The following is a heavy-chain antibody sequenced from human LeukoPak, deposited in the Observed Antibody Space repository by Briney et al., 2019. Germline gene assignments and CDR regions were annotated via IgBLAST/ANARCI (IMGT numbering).Heavy chain of an antibody. Sequence: SETLSLTCTVSGGSISSSSYYWGWIRQPPGKGLEWIGSIYYSGSTYYNPSLKSRVTISVDTSKNQFSLKLSSVTAADTAVYYCARDCSSTSCYWWGFDYWGQGTLVTVSS. CDR2: IYYSGST. D-gene: IGHD2-2*01. V-gene: IGHV4-39*02. J-gene: IGHJ4*02. CDR1: GGSISSSSYY. CDR3: ARDCSSTSCYWWGFDY.